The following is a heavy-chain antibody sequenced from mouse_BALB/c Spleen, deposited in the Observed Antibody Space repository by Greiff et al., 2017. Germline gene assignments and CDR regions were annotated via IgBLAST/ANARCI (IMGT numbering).Heavy chain of an antibody. Sequence: LQQPGSELVRPGASVKLSCKASGYTFTSYWMHWVKQRPGQGLEWIGNIYPGSGSTNYDEKFKSKATLTVDTSSSTAYMQLSSLTSEDSAVYYCTRYKDYWGQGTTLTVSS. CDR2: IYPGSGST. CDR3: TRYKDY. J-gene: IGHJ2*01. CDR1: GYTFTSYW. V-gene: IGHV1S22*01.